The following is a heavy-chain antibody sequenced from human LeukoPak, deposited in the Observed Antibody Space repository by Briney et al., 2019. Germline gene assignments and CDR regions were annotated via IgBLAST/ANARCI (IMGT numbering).Heavy chain of an antibody. V-gene: IGHV1-46*01. Sequence: ASVKVSCKASGYTFTSYYMHWVRQAPGQGLEWMGLINLSGSSTSYAQKFQGRLSLTRDMSTSTAYMELSRLRSDDTAVYYCAREAGYSGYVVDYWGQGTLVTVSS. CDR3: AREAGYSGYVVDY. D-gene: IGHD5-12*01. J-gene: IGHJ4*02. CDR1: GYTFTSYY. CDR2: INLSGSST.